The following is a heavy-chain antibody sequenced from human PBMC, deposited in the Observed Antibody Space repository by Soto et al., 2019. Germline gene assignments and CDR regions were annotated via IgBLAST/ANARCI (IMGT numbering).Heavy chain of an antibody. D-gene: IGHD5-18*01. CDR2: IIPMFGTA. V-gene: IGHV1-69*12. CDR3: ASGIQLWLRRINNGYSG. J-gene: IGHJ4*02. Sequence: QVQLVQSGAEVKKPESSVKVSCKAPGGTFSTYAISWVRQAPGQGLEWMGGIIPMFGTANYAQRFQDRVTITADESTNTVYMELSSLRSEDTAVYFCASGIQLWLRRINNGYSGWGQGTLVPVSS. CDR1: GGTFSTYA.